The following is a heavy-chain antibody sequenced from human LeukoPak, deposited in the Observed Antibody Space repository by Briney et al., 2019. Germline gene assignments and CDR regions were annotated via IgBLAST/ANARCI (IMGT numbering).Heavy chain of an antibody. D-gene: IGHD5-18*01. CDR1: GGSISSYY. V-gene: IGHV4-59*12. J-gene: IGHJ4*02. CDR3: ARSNLGDTAMRFDY. CDR2: IYYSGST. Sequence: NPSETLSLTCTVSGGSISSYYWSWIRQPPGKGLEWIGYIYYSGSTNYNPSLKSRVTISVDTSKNQFSLKLSSVTAADTAVYYCARSNLGDTAMRFDYWGQGTLVTVSS.